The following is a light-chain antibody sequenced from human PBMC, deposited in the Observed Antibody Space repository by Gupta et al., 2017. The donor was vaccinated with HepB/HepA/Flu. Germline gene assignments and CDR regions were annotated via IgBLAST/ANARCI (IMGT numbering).Light chain of an antibody. CDR2: AAS. J-gene: IGKJ2*01. CDR1: QSISSY. V-gene: IGKV1-39*01. CDR3: QQSYSTPRYT. Sequence: DLQVTQTHSPLSASVVDRVTITCRASQSISSYLNWYQQKPGKAPSLLIYAASSLQSGVPSRFSGSGSGTDFTLTISSLQPEDFATYYCQQSYSTPRYTFGQGTKLEVK.